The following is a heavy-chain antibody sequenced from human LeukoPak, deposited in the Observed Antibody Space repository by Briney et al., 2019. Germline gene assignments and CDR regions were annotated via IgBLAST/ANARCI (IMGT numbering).Heavy chain of an antibody. CDR1: GGSISSYY. Sequence: SESVSLTCTVSGGSISSYYWSWIRQPAGKGLEWIGRIYTSGSTNYNPSLKSRVTMSVDTSKNQFSLKLSSVTAADTAVYYCARHYDYVWGSYRYTGSGLDYWGQGTLVTVSS. CDR3: ARHYDYVWGSYRYTGSGLDY. CDR2: IYTSGST. V-gene: IGHV4-4*07. D-gene: IGHD3-16*02. J-gene: IGHJ4*02.